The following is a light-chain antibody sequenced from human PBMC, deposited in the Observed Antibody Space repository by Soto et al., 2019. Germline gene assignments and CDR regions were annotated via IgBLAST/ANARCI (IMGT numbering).Light chain of an antibody. V-gene: IGLV2-18*02. CDR3: SSYTSSSRV. CDR1: SSDVGSYNR. J-gene: IGLJ3*02. CDR2: EVS. Sequence: QSALTQPPSVSGSPGQSVTISCTGTSSDVGSYNRVSWYQQPPGTAPKLMIYEVSNRPSGVPDRFSGSKSGNTASLTISGLQAEDEADYYCSSYTSSSRVFGGGTKLTV.